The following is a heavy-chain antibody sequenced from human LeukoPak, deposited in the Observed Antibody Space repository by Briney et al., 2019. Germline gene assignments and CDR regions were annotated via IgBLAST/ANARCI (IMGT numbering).Heavy chain of an antibody. CDR2: IYLSGST. CDR1: GGSIGATGYS. D-gene: IGHD3-10*01. CDR3: ARGLQGSGSPFYYGMDV. Sequence: SETLSLTCAVSGGSIGATGYSWNWIRQPPGRGLEWVGYIYLSGSTYYNPSLKSRVTISVDRSLNQFSLKVTSVTSADTAVYYCARGLQGSGSPFYYGMDVWGQGTTVTVSS. J-gene: IGHJ6*02. V-gene: IGHV4-30-2*01.